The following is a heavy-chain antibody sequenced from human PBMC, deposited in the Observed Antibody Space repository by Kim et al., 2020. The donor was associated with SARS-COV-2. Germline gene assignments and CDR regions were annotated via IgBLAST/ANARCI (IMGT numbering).Heavy chain of an antibody. CDR2: GFRR. V-gene: IGHV3-23*01. J-gene: IGHJ5*02. CDR3: AKGLTPDP. Sequence: GFRRQYAEPQKGRFTISRDNARNTLYLQMNSLKADDTAIYYCAKGLTPDPWGQGTLVTVSS. D-gene: IGHD3-9*01.